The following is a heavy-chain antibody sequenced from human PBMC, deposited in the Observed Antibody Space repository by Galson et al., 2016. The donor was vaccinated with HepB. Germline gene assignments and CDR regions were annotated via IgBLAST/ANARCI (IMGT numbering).Heavy chain of an antibody. V-gene: IGHV3-53*01. D-gene: IGHD2-2*01. CDR2: IYSGGST. CDR3: ARLRGVPAAHNWFDP. CDR1: GFTVSSNY. J-gene: IGHJ5*02. Sequence: SLRLSCAASGFTVSSNYMSWVRQAPGKGLEWVSIIYSGGSTYYADSVKGRFTISRDNSKNTLFLQMNSLRAEDTAVYYWARLRGVPAAHNWFDPWGQGTLVTVSS.